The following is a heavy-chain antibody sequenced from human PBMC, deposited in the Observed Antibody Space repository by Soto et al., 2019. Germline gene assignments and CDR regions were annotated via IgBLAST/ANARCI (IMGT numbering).Heavy chain of an antibody. CDR3: ARHLGYCSSTSCYYRDYYYYGMDV. D-gene: IGHD2-2*01. CDR1: GYSFTSYW. Sequence: LKISCKGSGYSFTSYWIGWVRQMPGKGLEWMGIIYPGDSDTRYSPSFQGQVTISADKSISTAYLQWSSLKASDTAMYYCARHLGYCSSTSCYYRDYYYYGMDVWGQGTTVTVSS. CDR2: IYPGDSDT. V-gene: IGHV5-51*01. J-gene: IGHJ6*02.